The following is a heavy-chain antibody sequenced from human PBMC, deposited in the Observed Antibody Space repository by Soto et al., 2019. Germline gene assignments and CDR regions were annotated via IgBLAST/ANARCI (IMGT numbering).Heavy chain of an antibody. J-gene: IGHJ6*02. CDR3: ARDQDDFWSGAYYYYGMDV. D-gene: IGHD3-3*01. CDR2: ISYDGSNK. CDR1: GFTFSSYA. Sequence: GGSLRLSCAASGFTFSSYAMHWVRQAPGKGLEWVAVISYDGSNKYYADSVKGRFTISRDNSKNTLYLQMNSLRAEDTAVYYCARDQDDFWSGAYYYYGMDVWGQGTTVTV. V-gene: IGHV3-30-3*01.